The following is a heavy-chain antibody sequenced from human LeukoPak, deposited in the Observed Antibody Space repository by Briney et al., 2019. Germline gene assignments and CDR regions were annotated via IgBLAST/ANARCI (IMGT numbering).Heavy chain of an antibody. Sequence: GGSLRLSCAASGFTFSIYAMSWVRQAPGKGLEWVSAISGSRGSTYYADSVKGRFTISRDNSKNTLYLQMNSLRAEDTAVYYCAKDALPERESFVGWGQGTLVTVSS. J-gene: IGHJ4*02. CDR2: ISGSRGST. D-gene: IGHD2-15*01. CDR3: AKDALPERESFVG. CDR1: GFTFSIYA. V-gene: IGHV3-23*01.